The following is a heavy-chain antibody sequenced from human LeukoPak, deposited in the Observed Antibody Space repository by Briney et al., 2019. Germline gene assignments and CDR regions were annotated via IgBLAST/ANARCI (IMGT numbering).Heavy chain of an antibody. D-gene: IGHD3-3*01. CDR2: IYYSGST. V-gene: IGHV4-39*01. J-gene: IGHJ6*02. CDR1: GGSINSSRYY. CDR3: ASRYDFWSGGYYYYGMDV. Sequence: KASETLSLTCTVSGGSINSSRYYWGWIRQPPGKGLEWIGSIYYSGSTYYNPSLKSRVTISVDTSKNQFSLKLSSVTAADTAVYYCASRYDFWSGGYYYYGMDVWGQGTTVTVSS.